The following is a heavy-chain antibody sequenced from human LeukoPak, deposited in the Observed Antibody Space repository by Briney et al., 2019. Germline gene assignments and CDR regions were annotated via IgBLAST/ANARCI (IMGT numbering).Heavy chain of an antibody. Sequence: SSETLSLTCAVYGGSFSGYYWSWIRQPPGKGLEWIGEINHSGSTNYNPSLKSRVTISVDTSKNQFSLKLSSVTAADTAVYYCARDSSWYDYWGQGTLVTVSS. CDR3: ARDSSWYDY. CDR2: INHSGST. D-gene: IGHD6-13*01. V-gene: IGHV4-34*01. CDR1: GGSFSGYY. J-gene: IGHJ4*02.